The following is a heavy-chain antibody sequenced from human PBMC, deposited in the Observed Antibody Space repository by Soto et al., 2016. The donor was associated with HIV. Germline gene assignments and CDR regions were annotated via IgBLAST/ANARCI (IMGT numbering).Heavy chain of an antibody. CDR1: GITFSTYA. Sequence: EVQLLESGGDLVRPGGSLRLSCGVSGITFSTYAMTWVRQAPGKGLEWVSGISGSGATTLYADSVKGRFTISRDNSKNTLYLQMKNLRADDTAVYYCAKATGKVTVYYFYMDVWGKGTTVTVSS. CDR2: ISGSGATT. V-gene: IGHV3-23*01. D-gene: IGHD3-22*01. J-gene: IGHJ6*03. CDR3: AKATGKVTVYYFYMDV.